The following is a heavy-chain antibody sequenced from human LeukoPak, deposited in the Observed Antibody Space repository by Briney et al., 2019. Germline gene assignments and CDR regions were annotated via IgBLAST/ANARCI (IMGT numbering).Heavy chain of an antibody. V-gene: IGHV1-2*06. CDR2: INPNSGGT. CDR1: GYTFTGYY. J-gene: IGHJ4*02. D-gene: IGHD4-17*01. CDR3: AREMLGDYAVDY. Sequence: ASVKVSCKASGYTFTGYYMHWVRQAPGQGLEWMGRINPNSGGTNYAQKFQGRVTMTRDTSISTAYMELSRLRSDDTAVYYCAREMLGDYAVDYWGQGTLVTVSS.